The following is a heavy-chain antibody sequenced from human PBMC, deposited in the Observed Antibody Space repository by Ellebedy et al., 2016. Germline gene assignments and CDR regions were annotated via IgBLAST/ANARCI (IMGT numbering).Heavy chain of an antibody. D-gene: IGHD2-2*01. CDR3: ARRGNYPLYCRGTSCFSSGLDV. CDR2: VYSTGSS. CDR1: GDSITNYY. J-gene: IGHJ6*02. V-gene: IGHV4-59*08. Sequence: SETLSLTCTVSGDSITNYYWNWIRQAPGKGLEWIGYVYSTGSSSYSPSLKSRVTMSVDPSRNQIPLKLRAVTATDTAVYYCARRGNYPLYCRGTSCFSSGLDVWGQGTAVIVSS.